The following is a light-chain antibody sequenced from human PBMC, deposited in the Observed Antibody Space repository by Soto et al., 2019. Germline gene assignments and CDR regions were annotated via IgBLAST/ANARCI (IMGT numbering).Light chain of an antibody. CDR3: QQYENRPYT. V-gene: IGKV1-33*01. J-gene: IGKJ3*01. Sequence: DIQMTQSPSSLSAYIGDRVSFTCQASQDISKFLNWYQHKPGQAPSLLIYDASKSHFGVPSRFSGSGSGTDFTFTISSLQPEDNATYYCQQYENRPYTFGPGTKVDI. CDR1: QDISKF. CDR2: DAS.